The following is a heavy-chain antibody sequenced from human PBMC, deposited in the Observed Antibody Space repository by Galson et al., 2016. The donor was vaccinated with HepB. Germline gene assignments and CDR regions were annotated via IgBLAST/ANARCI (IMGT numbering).Heavy chain of an antibody. CDR2: IYWEGGK. V-gene: IGHV2-5*02. CDR3: AHTFTVFGVISWVGP. CDR1: GFSLDTSGLG. J-gene: IGHJ5*02. D-gene: IGHD3-3*01. Sequence: PALVKPTQTLTLTCTFSGFSLDTSGLGVTWIRQPPGKALEWLAVIYWEGGKHYSPSLESRLSVTKDTSENQVVLTLTNVDPGDTATYYCAHTFTVFGVISWVGPWGQGTLVTVSS.